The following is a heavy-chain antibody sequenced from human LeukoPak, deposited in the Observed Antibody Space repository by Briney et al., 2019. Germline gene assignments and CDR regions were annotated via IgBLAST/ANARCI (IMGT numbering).Heavy chain of an antibody. Sequence: GGSLRLSCAASEFTFSSYAMSWVRQAPGKGLEWVSAISGSGGSTYYGDSVKGRFTISRDNSKNTLDLQMNSLRAEDTAIYYYAKEPSCSGGSCYYFDYWGQGTLVTVSS. V-gene: IGHV3-23*01. J-gene: IGHJ4*02. D-gene: IGHD2-15*01. CDR2: ISGSGGST. CDR3: AKEPSCSGGSCYYFDY. CDR1: EFTFSSYA.